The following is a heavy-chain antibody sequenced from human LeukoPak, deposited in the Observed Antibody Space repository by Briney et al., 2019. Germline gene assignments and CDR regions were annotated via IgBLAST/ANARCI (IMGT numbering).Heavy chain of an antibody. CDR3: AKLYDSSGYYWGVFDY. Sequence: SGGSLRLSCAASGFTFSSYAMSWVRQAPGKGLEWVSAISGSGGSTYYADSVKGRFTISRDNSKNTLYLQMNSLRAKDTAVYYCAKLYDSSGYYWGVFDYWGQGTLVTVSS. D-gene: IGHD3-22*01. J-gene: IGHJ4*02. CDR1: GFTFSSYA. V-gene: IGHV3-23*01. CDR2: ISGSGGST.